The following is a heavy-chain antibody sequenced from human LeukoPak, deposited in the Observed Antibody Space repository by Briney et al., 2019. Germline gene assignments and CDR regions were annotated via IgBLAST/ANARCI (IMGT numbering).Heavy chain of an antibody. CDR1: GFTFSSNA. CDR2: ISDSGGNT. CDR3: ARGGFLGPDY. V-gene: IGHV3-23*01. J-gene: IGHJ4*02. Sequence: GGSLRLSCAASGFTFSSNAMTWVRQAPGKGLGWVSTISDSGGNTYYADSVAGRFTISRANSRDTVYLQMNSLRADATAVYFCARGGFLGPDYWGQGTLVTVSS. D-gene: IGHD3-16*01.